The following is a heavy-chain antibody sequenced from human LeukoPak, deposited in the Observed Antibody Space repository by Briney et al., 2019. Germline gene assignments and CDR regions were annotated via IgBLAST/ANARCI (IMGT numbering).Heavy chain of an antibody. CDR2: IYYSGST. D-gene: IGHD5-18*01. V-gene: IGHV4-59*01. CDR3: AREKLNTAMVTTPRKDYYYMDV. Sequence: PSETLSLTCTVSGGSISSYYWSWIRQPPGKGLEWIGYIYYSGSTNYNPSLKSRVTISVDTSKNQFSLKLRSVTAADTAMYYCAREKLNTAMVTTPRKDYYYMDVWGKGTTVTVSS. CDR1: GGSISSYY. J-gene: IGHJ6*03.